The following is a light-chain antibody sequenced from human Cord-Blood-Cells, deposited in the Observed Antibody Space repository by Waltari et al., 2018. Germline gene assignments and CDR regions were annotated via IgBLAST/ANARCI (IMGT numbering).Light chain of an antibody. CDR2: DVS. J-gene: IGLJ1*01. V-gene: IGLV2-14*03. Sequence: QSALTQPASVSGSPGQSITISCTGTSSDVGGYNYVSWYQQPPGKAPKLMIYDVSNRPSGVSIRFSGSKSCKTAALTISGLQAEDEADYYCSSYTSSSTPYVFGTGTKVTVL. CDR1: SSDVGGYNY. CDR3: SSYTSSSTPYV.